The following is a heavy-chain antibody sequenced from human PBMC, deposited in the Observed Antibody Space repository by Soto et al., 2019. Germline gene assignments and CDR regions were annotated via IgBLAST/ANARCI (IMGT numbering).Heavy chain of an antibody. Sequence: GGSLRLSCAASGFTFTDYAMSWVRQAPGKGLEWVSAISGGSTYYADSVKGRFTISRDNSKNTLYLQMNSLRVEDTAVYYCAKGGRNTGYSYHKFDPWGQGTLVTVSS. V-gene: IGHV3-23*01. J-gene: IGHJ5*02. CDR1: GFTFTDYA. CDR2: ISGGST. CDR3: AKGGRNTGYSYHKFDP. D-gene: IGHD3-22*01.